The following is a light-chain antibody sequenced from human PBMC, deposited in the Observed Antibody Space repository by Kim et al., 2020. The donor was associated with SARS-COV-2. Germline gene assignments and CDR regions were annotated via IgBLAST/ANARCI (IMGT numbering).Light chain of an antibody. V-gene: IGLV1-44*01. Sequence: ELTQPPSASGTPGQRVTISCSGSSSNIGSKTAHWYQQLPGTAPKVLIYSNNQRPSGVPDRFSGSKSGTSASLAISGLQSEDEGDYYFAAWDDSLNAWVFGGGTQLTVL. CDR3: AAWDDSLNAWV. J-gene: IGLJ3*02. CDR1: SSNIGSKT. CDR2: SNN.